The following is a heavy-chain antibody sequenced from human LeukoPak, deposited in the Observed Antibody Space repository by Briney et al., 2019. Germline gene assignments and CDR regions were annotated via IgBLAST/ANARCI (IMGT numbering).Heavy chain of an antibody. CDR2: ISSSSTYI. D-gene: IGHD5-18*01. V-gene: IGHV3-21*01. Sequence: GGSLRLSCAASGFTFDSYSMPWVRQAPGKGLEWVSSISSSSTYIYYADSVKGRFTISRDNAKNSLYLQMNSLRADDTAVYYCAGAKAMVRGNWFDPWGQGTLVTVSS. CDR1: GFTFDSYS. J-gene: IGHJ5*02. CDR3: AGAKAMVRGNWFDP.